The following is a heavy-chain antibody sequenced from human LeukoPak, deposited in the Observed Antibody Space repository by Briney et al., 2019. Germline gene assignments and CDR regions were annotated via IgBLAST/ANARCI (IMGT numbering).Heavy chain of an antibody. CDR2: INHSGST. CDR3: ARGMASLLWWSYYFDY. CDR1: GGSFSGYY. D-gene: IGHD2-21*01. J-gene: IGHJ4*02. Sequence: TSETLSLTCAVYGGSFSGYYWSWIRQPPGKGLEWIGEINHSGSTNYSPSLKSRVTISVDTSKNQFSLKLSSVTAADTAVYYCARGMASLLWWSYYFDYWGQGTLVTVSS. V-gene: IGHV4-34*01.